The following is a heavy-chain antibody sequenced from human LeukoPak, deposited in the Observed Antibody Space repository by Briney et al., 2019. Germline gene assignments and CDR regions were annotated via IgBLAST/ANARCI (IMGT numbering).Heavy chain of an antibody. V-gene: IGHV3-23*01. J-gene: IGHJ4*02. CDR1: GFTFSSYA. Sequence: GGSLRLSCAASGFTFSSYAMSWVRQAPGMGLEWVSAISGSGGSTYYADSVKGRFTISRDNSKNTLYLQMNSLRAEDTAVYYCAKALGYCSSTSCYPLFDYWGQGTLVTVSS. D-gene: IGHD2-2*01. CDR2: ISGSGGST. CDR3: AKALGYCSSTSCYPLFDY.